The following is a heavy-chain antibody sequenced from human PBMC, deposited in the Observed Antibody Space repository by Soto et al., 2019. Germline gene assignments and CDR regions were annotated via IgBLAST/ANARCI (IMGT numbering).Heavy chain of an antibody. CDR2: ISGSGDNT. CDR3: ARGDYSDTSGPFSDAFDI. Sequence: GGSLRLSCAASVFTFSSYAMTWVRQAPGKGLEWVSAISGSGDNTYYADSLKGRFTISRDNAKRSLYLQMNSMRADDTAVYYCARGDYSDTSGPFSDAFDIWGQGTMVTVSS. CDR1: VFTFSSYA. J-gene: IGHJ3*02. V-gene: IGHV3-23*01. D-gene: IGHD3-22*01.